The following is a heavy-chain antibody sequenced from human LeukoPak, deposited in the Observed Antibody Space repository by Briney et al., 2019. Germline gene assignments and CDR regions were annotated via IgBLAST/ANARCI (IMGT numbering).Heavy chain of an antibody. Sequence: PSETLSLTCTVSGSFTSSYYWSWIRQPAGKGLEWIGHIYTSGSSNYNPSLKSRVTISVDTSKNQFSLKLSSVTAADTAVYYCARDLTVRGVIPDYYYYYYMDVWGKGTTVTISS. CDR2: IYTSGSS. D-gene: IGHD3-10*01. V-gene: IGHV4-4*07. J-gene: IGHJ6*03. CDR3: ARDLTVRGVIPDYYYYYYMDV. CDR1: GSFTSSYY.